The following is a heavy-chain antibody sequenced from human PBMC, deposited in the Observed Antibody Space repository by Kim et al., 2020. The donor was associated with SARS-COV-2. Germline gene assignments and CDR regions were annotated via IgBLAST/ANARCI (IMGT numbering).Heavy chain of an antibody. CDR3: ARERVVAAAGTGDWYFDL. V-gene: IGHV1-69*13. CDR1: GGTFSSYA. CDR2: IIPIFGTA. J-gene: IGHJ2*01. D-gene: IGHD6-13*01. Sequence: SVKVSCKASGGTFSSYAISWVRQAPGQGLEWMGGIIPIFGTANYAQKFQGRVTITSDESTSTAYMELSSLRSEDTAVYYCARERVVAAAGTGDWYFDLWGRGTLVTVSS.